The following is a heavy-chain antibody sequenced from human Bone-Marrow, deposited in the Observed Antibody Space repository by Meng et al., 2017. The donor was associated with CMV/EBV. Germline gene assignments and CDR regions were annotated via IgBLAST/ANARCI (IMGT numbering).Heavy chain of an antibody. CDR1: GFTFDDYG. V-gene: IGHV3-20*04. CDR2: INWNGGST. Sequence: GESLKISCAASGFTFDDYGMSWVRQAPGKGLEWVSGINWNGGSTGYADSVKGRFTISRDNAKNSLYLQMNSLRAEDTALYYCAREHGGWNDAFDIWVQGTMVTVSS. CDR3: AREHGGWNDAFDI. J-gene: IGHJ3*02. D-gene: IGHD6-19*01.